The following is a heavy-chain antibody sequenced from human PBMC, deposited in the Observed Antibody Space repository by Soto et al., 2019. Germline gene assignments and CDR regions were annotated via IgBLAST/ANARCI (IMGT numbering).Heavy chain of an antibody. CDR3: AGVRYYRSSGYVSEY. D-gene: IGHD3-22*01. Sequence: EGSLRLSCAASGFTLRSYWMHWVRQAPGKGLVWVSRINIDGRITSYADSVKGRFTISRDNAKNTLYLQMNSLRAEDTAVYYCAGVRYYRSSGYVSEYWGKGKMVTVSS. J-gene: IGHJ4*02. CDR1: GFTLRSYW. V-gene: IGHV3-74*01. CDR2: INIDGRIT.